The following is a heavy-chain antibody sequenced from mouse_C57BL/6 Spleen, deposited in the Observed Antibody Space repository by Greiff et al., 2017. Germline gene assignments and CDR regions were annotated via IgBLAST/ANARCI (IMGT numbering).Heavy chain of an antibody. CDR1: GYTFTSYW. CDR2: IDPSDSYT. CDR3: ASYYGSSSWYFDV. J-gene: IGHJ1*03. D-gene: IGHD1-1*01. Sequence: QVQLQQPGAELVRPGTSVKLSCKASGYTFTSYWMHWVKQRPGQGLEWIGVIDPSDSYTNYNQKIKGKATLTVDTSSSTAHMQLSSQTSEDSAVYYCASYYGSSSWYFDVWGTGTTVTVSS. V-gene: IGHV1-59*01.